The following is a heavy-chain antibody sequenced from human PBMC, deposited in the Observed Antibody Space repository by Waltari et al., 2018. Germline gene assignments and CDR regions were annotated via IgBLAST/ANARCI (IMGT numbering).Heavy chain of an antibody. D-gene: IGHD1-26*01. CDR1: GGSISSYY. J-gene: IGHJ4*02. CDR2: IYYSGST. Sequence: QVQLQESGPGLVKPSETLSLTCTVSGGSISSYYWSWIRQPPGKGLEWIGYIYYSGSTNYNPSLKSRVTISVDTSKNQFSLKLSSVTAADTAVYYCARSVREVGATRAFFDYWGQGTLVTVSS. V-gene: IGHV4-59*01. CDR3: ARSVREVGATRAFFDY.